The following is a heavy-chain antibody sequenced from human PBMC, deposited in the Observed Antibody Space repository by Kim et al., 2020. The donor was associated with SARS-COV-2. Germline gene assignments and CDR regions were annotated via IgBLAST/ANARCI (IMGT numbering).Heavy chain of an antibody. V-gene: IGHV3-15*01. D-gene: IGHD3-16*02. CDR1: GFTFSNAW. CDR2: IKSKTDGGTT. Sequence: GGSLRLSCAASGFTFSNAWMSWVRQAPGKGLEWVGRIKSKTDGGTTDYAAPVKGRFTISRDDSKNTMYLQMNSLKTEDTAVYYCTNGGDYVWGSYRFYAFDIWGQGTMVTVSS. J-gene: IGHJ3*02. CDR3: TNGGDYVWGSYRFYAFDI.